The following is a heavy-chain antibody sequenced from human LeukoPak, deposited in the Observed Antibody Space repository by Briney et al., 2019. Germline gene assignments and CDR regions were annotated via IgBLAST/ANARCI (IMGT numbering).Heavy chain of an antibody. CDR3: ARNPGYSGYDTEDY. D-gene: IGHD5-12*01. J-gene: IGHJ4*02. CDR2: INHSGST. V-gene: IGHV4-34*01. Sequence: SETLSLTCAVYGGSFSGYYWSWIRQPPGKGLEWIGEINHSGSTNYNPSLKSRVTISVDTSKNQSSLKLSSVTAADTAVYYCARNPGYSGYDTEDYWGQGTLVTVSS. CDR1: GGSFSGYY.